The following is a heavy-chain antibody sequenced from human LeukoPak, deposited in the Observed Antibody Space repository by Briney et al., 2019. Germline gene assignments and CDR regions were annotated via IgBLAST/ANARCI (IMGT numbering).Heavy chain of an antibody. CDR2: IYYSGTT. J-gene: IGHJ4*02. CDR1: GGSVNSNSHH. CDR3: ARRGDILTDYAYDF. V-gene: IGHV4-39*02. D-gene: IGHD3-9*01. Sequence: SETLSLTCSVSGGSVNSNSHHWDWIRQAPGKGLEWIGNIYYSGTTSYNPSLKSRVTISVDTSKNHFSLRLSSVTAADTAVYYCARRGDILTDYAYDFWGQETLVTVSS.